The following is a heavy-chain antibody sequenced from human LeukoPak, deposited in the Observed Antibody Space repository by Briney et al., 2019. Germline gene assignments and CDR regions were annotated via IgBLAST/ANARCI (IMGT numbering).Heavy chain of an antibody. CDR3: ARATQITFGGVIVKIAFDI. J-gene: IGHJ3*02. D-gene: IGHD3-16*02. Sequence: ASVKVSCKASGYTFTGYYMHWVRQAPGRGLEWMGWINPNSGGTNYAQKFQGRVTMTRDTSISTAYMELSRLRSDDTAVYYCARATQITFGGVIVKIAFDIWGQGTMVTVSS. CDR1: GYTFTGYY. V-gene: IGHV1-2*02. CDR2: INPNSGGT.